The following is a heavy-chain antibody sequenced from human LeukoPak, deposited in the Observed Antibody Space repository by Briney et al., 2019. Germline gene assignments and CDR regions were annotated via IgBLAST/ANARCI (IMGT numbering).Heavy chain of an antibody. V-gene: IGHV1-2*02. J-gene: IGHJ4*02. CDR2: INPNSGGT. CDR3: ASGYCSSTSCYSYFDY. D-gene: IGHD2-2*03. Sequence: ASVKVSCKASGYTFTGYYMHWVRQAPGQGLEWMGWINPNSGGTNYAQKFQGRVTMTRDTSISTAYMELSSLRSEDTAVYYCASGYCSSTSCYSYFDYWGQGTLVTVSS. CDR1: GYTFTGYY.